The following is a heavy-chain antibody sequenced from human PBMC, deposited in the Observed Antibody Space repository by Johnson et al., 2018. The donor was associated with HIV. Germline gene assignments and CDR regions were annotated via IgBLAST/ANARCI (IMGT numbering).Heavy chain of an antibody. Sequence: VQLVESGGGVLRPGASLRLSCEGFGFIFDDYGLNWVRQAPGKGLEWVSGINWTGRSTGYADSVKGRFTISSDNSKGTLYLPMAGLSPADTALYYCAKDLGERELEEWASDYYDFGRDLPCQDPRGVVGSFDIWGQGTMVTVSS. D-gene: IGHD3-3*01. V-gene: IGHV3-20*04. J-gene: IGHJ3*02. CDR3: AKDLGERELEEWASDYYDFGRDLPCQDPRGVVGSFDI. CDR2: INWTGRST. CDR1: GFIFDDYG.